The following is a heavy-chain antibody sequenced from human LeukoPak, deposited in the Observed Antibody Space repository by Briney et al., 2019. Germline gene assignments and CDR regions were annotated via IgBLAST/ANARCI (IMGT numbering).Heavy chain of an antibody. CDR1: GGTFSSYA. D-gene: IGHD3-3*01. Sequence: SVKVSCKASGGTFSSYAISWVRQAPGQGLEWMGGIIPIFGTANYAQKFQGRVTMTEDTSTDTAYMELSSLRSEDTAVYYCTSYTSGVQLRFLELTQEWGQGTLVTVSS. J-gene: IGHJ4*02. V-gene: IGHV1-69*06. CDR2: IIPIFGTA. CDR3: TSYTSGVQLRFLELTQE.